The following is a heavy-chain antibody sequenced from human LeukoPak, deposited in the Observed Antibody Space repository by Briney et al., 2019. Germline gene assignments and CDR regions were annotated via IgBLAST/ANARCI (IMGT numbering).Heavy chain of an antibody. CDR2: ISAYSGNT. J-gene: IGHJ4*02. CDR1: GYTFTGYY. V-gene: IGHV1-18*04. CDR3: ARSDCTNGVCYIARGARIDY. D-gene: IGHD2-8*01. Sequence: EASVKVSCKASGYTFTGYYMHWVRQAPGQGLEWMGWISAYSGNTNYAQKLQGRVTMTTDTSTSTAYMELRSLRSDDTAVYYCARSDCTNGVCYIARGARIDYWGQGTLVTVSS.